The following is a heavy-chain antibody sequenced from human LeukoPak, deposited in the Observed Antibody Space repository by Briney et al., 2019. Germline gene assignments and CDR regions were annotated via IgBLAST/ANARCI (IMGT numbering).Heavy chain of an antibody. D-gene: IGHD6-19*01. CDR3: ARGGHSRGWYNY. CDR2: INHSGST. CDR1: GGSFSGYY. Sequence: SETLSLTCAVYGGSFSGYYWSWIRQPPGKGLEWIGEINHSGSTNYNPSLKSRVTISVDTSKNQFSLKLSSVTAADTAVYYCARGGHSRGWYNYWGLGTLVTVSS. V-gene: IGHV4-34*01. J-gene: IGHJ4*02.